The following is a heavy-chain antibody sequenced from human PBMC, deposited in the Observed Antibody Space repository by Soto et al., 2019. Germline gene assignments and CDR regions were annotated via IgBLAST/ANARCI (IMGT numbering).Heavy chain of an antibody. J-gene: IGHJ4*02. Sequence: QVQLQESGPGLVKPSQTLSLTCTVSGGSISSGGYYWSWIRQHPGKGLEWIGYIYYSGSTYYNPSLKRRVTIPVHTSKNQFSLKLSSVTAADTAVYYCARGPDILTGYPLDYWGQGTLVTVSS. D-gene: IGHD3-9*01. CDR3: ARGPDILTGYPLDY. CDR1: GGSISSGGYY. V-gene: IGHV4-31*03. CDR2: IYYSGST.